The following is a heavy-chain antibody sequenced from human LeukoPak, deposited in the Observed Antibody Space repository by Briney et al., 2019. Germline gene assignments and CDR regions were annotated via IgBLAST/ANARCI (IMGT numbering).Heavy chain of an antibody. Sequence: GGSLRLSCAASGFTFSSYAMSWVRQAPGKGLEWVSAISGSGGSTYYADSVKGRFTISRDNSKNTLYLQMNSLRAEDTAVYYCAKDPRAIVGATSDHYFDYWGQGTLVNVSS. J-gene: IGHJ4*02. D-gene: IGHD1-26*01. CDR2: ISGSGGST. V-gene: IGHV3-23*01. CDR3: AKDPRAIVGATSDHYFDY. CDR1: GFTFSSYA.